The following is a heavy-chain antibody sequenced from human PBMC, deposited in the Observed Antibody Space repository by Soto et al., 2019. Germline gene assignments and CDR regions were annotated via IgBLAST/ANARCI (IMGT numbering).Heavy chain of an antibody. J-gene: IGHJ6*02. V-gene: IGHV3-30-3*01. Sequence: PGGSLRLSCAASGFTFSSSWMHWVRQAPGKGLVWVAGITYDGSNTYYADSVKGRFTISRDNSKNTLYLQMNSLRAEDTAVYYCARDTVKGSYYGYYYYYGMDVWGQGTTVTVSS. CDR1: GFTFSSSW. CDR3: ARDTVKGSYYGYYYYYGMDV. D-gene: IGHD1-26*01. CDR2: ITYDGSNT.